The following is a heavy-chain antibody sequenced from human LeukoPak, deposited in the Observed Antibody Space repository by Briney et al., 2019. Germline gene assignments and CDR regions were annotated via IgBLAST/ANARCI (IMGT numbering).Heavy chain of an antibody. D-gene: IGHD4-17*01. CDR1: GGSISHYY. CDR2: IYYSGTT. Sequence: PSETLSLTCTVSGGSISHYYWSWIRQSPGKGLEWIGYIYYSGTTNYNPSLKSRVTISVDTSRNQFSLQLRSVTAADTAVYYCAREDPQTTVPEGMDVWGQGTSVIVSS. V-gene: IGHV4-59*01. J-gene: IGHJ6*02. CDR3: AREDPQTTVPEGMDV.